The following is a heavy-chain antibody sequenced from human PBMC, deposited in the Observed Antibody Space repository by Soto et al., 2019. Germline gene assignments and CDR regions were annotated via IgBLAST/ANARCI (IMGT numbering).Heavy chain of an antibody. CDR2: IYPGDSDT. J-gene: IGHJ6*02. CDR1: GYNLNNYW. Sequence: PGESLKISCKGSGYNLNNYWIAWVRQMPGKGLEWMGIIYPGDSDTRYSPSFQGQVTISADKFIRTAYLQWSSLKASDTAMYYCARLPLSQHYYYGLDAWGQGTTVTVSS. CDR3: ARLPLSQHYYYGLDA. V-gene: IGHV5-51*01. D-gene: IGHD2-2*01.